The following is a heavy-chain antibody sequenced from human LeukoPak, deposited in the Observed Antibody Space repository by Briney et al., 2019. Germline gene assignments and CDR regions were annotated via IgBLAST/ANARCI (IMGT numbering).Heavy chain of an antibody. J-gene: IGHJ6*02. CDR1: GGSFSGYY. V-gene: IGHV4-34*01. CDR2: INRSGST. D-gene: IGHD5-18*01. CDR3: ARLRGYSYGFHYYYGMDV. Sequence: SETLSLTCAVYGGSFSGYYWSWIRQPPGKGLEWIGEINRSGSTNYNPSLKSRVTISVDTSKNQFSLKLSSVTAADTAVYYCARLRGYSYGFHYYYGMDVWGQGTTVTVSS.